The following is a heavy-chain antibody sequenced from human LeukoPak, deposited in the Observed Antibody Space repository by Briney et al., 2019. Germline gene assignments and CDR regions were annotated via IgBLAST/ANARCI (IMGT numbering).Heavy chain of an antibody. Sequence: SETLSLTCAVSGDPISTYYWSWIRQSPGKGLEWIGYIYHSGSANYNPSLKSRVTISVDTSKNQFSLKLSSVTVADTAVYYCAGTRYFDWLLPELDYWGQGSLVTVSS. CDR1: GDPISTYY. V-gene: IGHV4-59*01. CDR2: IYHSGSA. CDR3: AGTRYFDWLLPELDY. D-gene: IGHD3-9*01. J-gene: IGHJ4*02.